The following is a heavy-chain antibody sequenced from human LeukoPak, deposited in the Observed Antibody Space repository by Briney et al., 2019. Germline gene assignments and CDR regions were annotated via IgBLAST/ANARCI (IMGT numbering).Heavy chain of an antibody. D-gene: IGHD3-10*01. CDR1: GGTFSSYA. CDR3: ARGAITMVRGVSWFDP. V-gene: IGHV1-2*02. Sequence: ASVKVSCKASGGTFSSYAISWVRQAPGQGLEWMGWINPNSGGTNYAQKFQGRVTMTRDTSISTAYMELSRLRSDDTAVYYCARGAITMVRGVSWFDPWGQGTLVTVSS. CDR2: INPNSGGT. J-gene: IGHJ5*02.